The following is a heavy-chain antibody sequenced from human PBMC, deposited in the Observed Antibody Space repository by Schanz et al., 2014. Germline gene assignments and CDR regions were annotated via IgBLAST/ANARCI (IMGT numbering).Heavy chain of an antibody. CDR1: GYTFSDYG. Sequence: QVQLVQSGAEVKKPGASVKVSCKTSGYTFSDYGITWVRQAPGQGLEWVGWISPCTGNTHYFDKMEGRVTMTTDTTTSTAYMEMRNVRDDDAAEYDCARDGGDEAAGGNYWGQGTLVTVSS. CDR2: ISPCTGNT. D-gene: IGHD6-13*01. CDR3: ARDGGDEAAGGNY. J-gene: IGHJ4*02. V-gene: IGHV1-18*01.